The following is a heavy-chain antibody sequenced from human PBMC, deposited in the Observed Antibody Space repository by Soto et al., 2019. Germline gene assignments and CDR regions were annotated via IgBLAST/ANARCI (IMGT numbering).Heavy chain of an antibody. CDR2: ISAYNGNT. Sequence: QVRLVQSGAEVKKPGASVKVSCKASGYTFSNYGITWVRQAPGQGLEWMGWISAYNGNTNFGQKFQDRVTMTRDTSTRTAYMELRSLRSDDTAVYYCSKDQLGSTTNDFWGQGTLVTVSS. V-gene: IGHV1-18*04. CDR1: GYTFSNYG. J-gene: IGHJ4*02. D-gene: IGHD4-17*01. CDR3: SKDQLGSTTNDF.